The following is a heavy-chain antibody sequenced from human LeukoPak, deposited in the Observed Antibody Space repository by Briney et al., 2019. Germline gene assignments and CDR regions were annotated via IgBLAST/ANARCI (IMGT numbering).Heavy chain of an antibody. J-gene: IGHJ4*02. CDR3: ASVAYFKIDY. V-gene: IGHV4-38-2*02. D-gene: IGHD2/OR15-2a*01. CDR2: IYHSGSP. Sequence: SETLSLTCTVSGYSISSGYYWGWIRQPPGKGLEWIGSIYHSGSPTYNPSLKSRLTISIDKSKNQFSLKLSSVTAADTAIYYCASVAYFKIDYWGQGTLVTVSS. CDR1: GYSISSGYY.